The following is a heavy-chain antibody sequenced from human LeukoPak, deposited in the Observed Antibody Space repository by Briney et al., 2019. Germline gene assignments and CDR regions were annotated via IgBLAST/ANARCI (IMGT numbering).Heavy chain of an antibody. CDR2: IKSKTDGGTT. CDR3: TTEGTMVPLTDY. D-gene: IGHD3-10*01. J-gene: IGHJ4*02. CDR1: GFTFSNAW. V-gene: IGHV3-15*01. Sequence: TGGSLRLSCAASGFTFSNAWMSWVRQAPGKGLEWVGRIKSKTDGGTTDYAAPVKGRFTISRDDSKNTLYLQMNSLNTEDTAVYYCTTEGTMVPLTDYWGQGTLVTVSS.